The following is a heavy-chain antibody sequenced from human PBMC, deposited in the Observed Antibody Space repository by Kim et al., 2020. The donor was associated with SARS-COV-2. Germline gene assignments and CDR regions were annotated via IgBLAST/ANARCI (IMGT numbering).Heavy chain of an antibody. Sequence: ASVKVSCKASGYTFTGYYMHWVRQAPGQGLEWMGWINPNSGGTNYAQKFQGRVTMTRDTSISTAYMELSRLRSDDTAVYYCARDLPYYDFWSGYYPSLFDYWGQGTLVTVSS. CDR3: ARDLPYYDFWSGYYPSLFDY. CDR1: GYTFTGYY. J-gene: IGHJ4*02. D-gene: IGHD3-3*01. CDR2: INPNSGGT. V-gene: IGHV1-2*02.